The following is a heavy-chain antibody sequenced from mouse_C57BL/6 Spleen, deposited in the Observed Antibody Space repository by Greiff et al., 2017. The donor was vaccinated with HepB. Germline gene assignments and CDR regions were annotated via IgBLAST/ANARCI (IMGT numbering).Heavy chain of an antibody. V-gene: IGHV1-81*01. CDR2: IYPRSGNT. CDR1: GYTFTSYG. D-gene: IGHD3-2*02. CDR3: ARGGDSSGWGAMDY. Sequence: QVQLQQSGAELARPGASVKLSCKASGYTFTSYGISWVKQRTGQGLEWIGEIYPRSGNTYYNEKFKGKATLTADKSSSTAYMELRSLTSEDSAVYFCARGGDSSGWGAMDYWGQGTSVTVSS. J-gene: IGHJ4*01.